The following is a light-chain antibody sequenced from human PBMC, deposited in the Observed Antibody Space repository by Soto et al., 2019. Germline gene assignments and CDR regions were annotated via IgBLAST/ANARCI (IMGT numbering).Light chain of an antibody. V-gene: IGKV1-6*01. CDR1: QDIRNE. Sequence: AIQMTQSPSSLSAFVGDRVTITCRASQDIRNELGWYQQKPGKAPKVLIYSASSLQSGVPSRFSGSGSGTQFPLTISSLQPEDFATYYCLQDYTYPLTFGPGNKVEIK. J-gene: IGKJ1*01. CDR2: SAS. CDR3: LQDYTYPLT.